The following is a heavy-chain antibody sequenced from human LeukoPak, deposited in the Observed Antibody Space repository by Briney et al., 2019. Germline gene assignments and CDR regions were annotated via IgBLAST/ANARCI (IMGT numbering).Heavy chain of an antibody. CDR3: ARGKLATIVYFDY. D-gene: IGHD5-24*01. CDR2: IYYSGST. V-gene: IGHV4-59*01. J-gene: IGHJ4*02. CDR1: GGSISYYY. Sequence: PSETLSLTCTVSGGSISYYYWTWIRQPPGKELDWIGYIYYSGSTNYNPSLKSRVTISLDTSKNQFSLRLSSVTAADTAVYYCARGKLATIVYFDYWGQGTLVTVSS.